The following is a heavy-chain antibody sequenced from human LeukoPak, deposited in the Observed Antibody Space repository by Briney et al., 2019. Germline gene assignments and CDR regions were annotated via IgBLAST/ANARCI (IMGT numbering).Heavy chain of an antibody. CDR2: INPDSGAT. CDR1: GSTFTGYY. J-gene: IGHJ4*02. V-gene: IGHV1-2*02. D-gene: IGHD1-14*01. CDR3: ARETTGWGGSDY. Sequence: GASVKVSRKASGSTFTGYYIHWVRQAPGQGIEWMGWINPDSGATNYAQKFQGRVTMTGDTSISTAYMELSGLRSGDTAVYYCARETTGWGGSDYWGQGTLVTVSS.